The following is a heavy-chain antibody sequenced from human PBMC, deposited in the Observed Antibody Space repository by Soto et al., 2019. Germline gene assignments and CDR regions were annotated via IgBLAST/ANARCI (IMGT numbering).Heavy chain of an antibody. CDR3: ARDLSSSGFLDY. J-gene: IGHJ4*02. Sequence: GGSLRLSCAASGFTFSSYGMHWVRQAPGKGLEWVAVIWYDGSNKYYADSVKGRFTISRDNSKNTLYLQMNSLRAEDTAVYYCARDLSSSGFLDYWGQGTLVTVSS. CDR1: GFTFSSYG. D-gene: IGHD6-6*01. V-gene: IGHV3-33*01. CDR2: IWYDGSNK.